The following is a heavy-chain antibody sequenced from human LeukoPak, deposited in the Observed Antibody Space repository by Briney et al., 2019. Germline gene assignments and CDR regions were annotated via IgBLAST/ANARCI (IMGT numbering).Heavy chain of an antibody. CDR1: GFTFSNYW. D-gene: IGHD5-24*01. J-gene: IGHJ4*02. CDR3: AREQRTFDY. Sequence: GGSLRLSCVASGFTFSNYWMNWVRQAPGKGLKWVANIKPDGGEQYYVDSVKGRFTISRDNADNSLYLQLSSLRAEDTAVYYCAREQRTFDYWGQGILVTVSS. CDR2: IKPDGGEQ. V-gene: IGHV3-7*03.